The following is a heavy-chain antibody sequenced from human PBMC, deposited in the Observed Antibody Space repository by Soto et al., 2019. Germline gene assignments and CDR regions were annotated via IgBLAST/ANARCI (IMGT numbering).Heavy chain of an antibody. Sequence: SETLSLTCAVYGGSFSGYYWSWIRQPPGKGLEWIGEINHSGSTNYNPSLKSRVTISVDTSKNQFSLKLSSVTAADTAVYYCASTVDLVRRGYSGYGRNPRIYYWGQGTLVTVSS. D-gene: IGHD5-12*01. CDR2: INHSGST. CDR3: ASTVDLVRRGYSGYGRNPRIYY. CDR1: GGSFSGYY. J-gene: IGHJ4*02. V-gene: IGHV4-34*01.